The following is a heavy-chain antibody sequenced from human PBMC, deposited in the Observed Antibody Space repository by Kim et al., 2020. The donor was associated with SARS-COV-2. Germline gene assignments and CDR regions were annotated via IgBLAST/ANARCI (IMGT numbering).Heavy chain of an antibody. V-gene: IGHV3-33*06. CDR2: IWYDGSNK. Sequence: GGSLRLSCAASGFTFSSYGMHWVRQAPGKGLEWVAVIWYDGSNKYYADSVKGRFTISRDNSKNTLYLQMNSLRAEDTAVYYCAKGYYGSGSYIDYWGQGTLVTVSS. CDR1: GFTFSSYG. D-gene: IGHD3-10*01. J-gene: IGHJ4*02. CDR3: AKGYYGSGSYIDY.